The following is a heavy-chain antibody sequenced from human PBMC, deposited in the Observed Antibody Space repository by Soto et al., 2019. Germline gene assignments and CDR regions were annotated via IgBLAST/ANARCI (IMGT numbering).Heavy chain of an antibody. D-gene: IGHD3-10*01. V-gene: IGHV2-5*02. CDR3: AHSSVTMVRGATPCDP. CDR1: GFSLSTSGVG. J-gene: IGHJ5*02. CDR2: IYWDDDK. Sequence: QITLKESGPTLMKPTQTLTLTCTFSGFSLSTSGVGVGWIRQPPGKALEWLALIYWDDDKRYSPSLKSRLTITXXTXQXXGVLILTNMDTAATATYHCAHSSVTMVRGATPCDPWGQATLVTVSS.